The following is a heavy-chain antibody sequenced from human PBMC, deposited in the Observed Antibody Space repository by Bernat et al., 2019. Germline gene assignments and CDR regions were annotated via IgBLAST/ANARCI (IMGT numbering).Heavy chain of an antibody. Sequence: EVQLVESGGGLVQPGGSLRLSCAASGFTFSSYWMSWVRQAPGKGLEWVANIKQDGSEKYYVDSVNGRFTSSRDNAKNSLYLKMTSLRDEDTAVYYCARGPVTHLYYYYGMDVWGQGTTVTVSS. CDR1: GFTFSSYW. V-gene: IGHV3-7*03. D-gene: IGHD4-11*01. J-gene: IGHJ6*02. CDR3: ARGPVTHLYYYYGMDV. CDR2: IKQDGSEK.